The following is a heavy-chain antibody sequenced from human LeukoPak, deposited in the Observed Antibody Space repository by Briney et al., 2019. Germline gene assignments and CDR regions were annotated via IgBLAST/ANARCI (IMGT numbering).Heavy chain of an antibody. J-gene: IGHJ6*02. CDR3: AKGNGDYVDYYGMDV. Sequence: GGSLRLSCAASGFTFDDYAMHWVRQAPGKGLEWVSGISWNSGSIGYADSVKGRFTISRGNAKNSLYLQMNSLRAEDTALYYCAKGNGDYVDYYGMDVWGQGTTVTVSS. D-gene: IGHD4-17*01. CDR1: GFTFDDYA. V-gene: IGHV3-9*01. CDR2: ISWNSGSI.